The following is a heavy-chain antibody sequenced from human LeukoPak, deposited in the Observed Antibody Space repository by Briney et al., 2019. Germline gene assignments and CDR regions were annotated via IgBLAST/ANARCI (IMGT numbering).Heavy chain of an antibody. CDR1: GYTFTSYW. Sequence: GGALKISCKGSGYTFTSYWIGWVRQMPGKGLEGMGIIYPGDSDTRYSPSFQGQVTISADKSISTAYLQWSSLKASDTAMYYCARALYSSSWFFDYWGQGTLVTVSS. CDR2: IYPGDSDT. J-gene: IGHJ4*02. D-gene: IGHD6-13*01. V-gene: IGHV5-51*01. CDR3: ARALYSSSWFFDY.